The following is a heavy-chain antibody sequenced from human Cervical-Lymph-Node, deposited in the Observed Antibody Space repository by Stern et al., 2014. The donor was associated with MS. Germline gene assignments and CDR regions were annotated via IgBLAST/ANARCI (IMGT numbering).Heavy chain of an antibody. Sequence: QVQLMQSGAEVKKPGASVKVSCKASGYTFTSYTIHWVRQATGQRLEWMGWINAGNGNTKYSQKFQGRVTITRDTSASTAYMELSSLRSEDTAVYYCATTIFGVVNPYYYGMDVWGQGTTVTFSS. CDR2: INAGNGNT. J-gene: IGHJ6*02. CDR3: ATTIFGVVNPYYYGMDV. D-gene: IGHD3-3*01. CDR1: GYTFTSYT. V-gene: IGHV1-3*01.